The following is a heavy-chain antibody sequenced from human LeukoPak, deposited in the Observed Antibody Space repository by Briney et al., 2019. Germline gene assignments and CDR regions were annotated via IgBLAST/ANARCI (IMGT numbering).Heavy chain of an antibody. CDR2: INHSGST. J-gene: IGHJ6*02. CDR1: GGSMRSYY. Sequence: SETLSLTCAVSGGSMRSYYWSWIRQPPGKGLEWIGEINHSGSTNYNPSLKSRVTISVDTSKNQFSLKLSSVTAADTAVYYCARGKVVVVVAARYYYGMDVWGQRTTVTVSS. D-gene: IGHD2-15*01. CDR3: ARGKVVVVVAARYYYGMDV. V-gene: IGHV4-34*01.